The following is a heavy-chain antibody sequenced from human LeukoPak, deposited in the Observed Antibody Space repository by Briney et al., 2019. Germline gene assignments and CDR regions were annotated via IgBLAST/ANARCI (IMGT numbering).Heavy chain of an antibody. CDR2: INPNSGGT. CDR1: GYTFTGYS. J-gene: IGHJ3*02. Sequence: ASVKVSCKASGYTFTGYSIHWVRQAPGQGLEWMGWINPNSGGTNYAQNFQGRVTMTRDTSISTAYMELSRLRSDDTAVYYCAREQTIVGATIDAFDIWGQGTMVTVSS. V-gene: IGHV1-2*02. D-gene: IGHD1-26*01. CDR3: AREQTIVGATIDAFDI.